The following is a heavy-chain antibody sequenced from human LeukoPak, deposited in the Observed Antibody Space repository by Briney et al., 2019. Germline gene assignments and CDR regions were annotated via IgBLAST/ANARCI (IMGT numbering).Heavy chain of an antibody. Sequence: SETLSLTCTVSGGSISGGYGSWIPQPPGKGLEYIGYIYYSGTGSTNYNPSLKSRVTISVDTSKNHFSLKLSSVTPADTAVYYCARLAARRGYYYYGMDVWGQGTTVTVSS. CDR1: GGSISGGY. D-gene: IGHD3-10*01. J-gene: IGHJ6*02. V-gene: IGHV4-59*01. CDR2: IYYSGTGST. CDR3: ARLAARRGYYYYGMDV.